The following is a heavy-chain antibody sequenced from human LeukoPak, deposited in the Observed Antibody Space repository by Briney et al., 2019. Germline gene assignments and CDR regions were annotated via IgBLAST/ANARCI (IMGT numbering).Heavy chain of an antibody. CDR2: IYHSGST. D-gene: IGHD6-6*01. Sequence: SETLSLTCTVSGYSISSGYYWGWIRQPPGRGLEWIGSIYHSGSTYYNPSLKSRVTISVDTSKNQFSLKLSSVTAADTAVYYCARGARGEYSTSSTFYYFDYWGQGTLVTVSS. CDR3: ARGARGEYSTSSTFYYFDY. V-gene: IGHV4-38-2*02. CDR1: GYSISSGYY. J-gene: IGHJ4*02.